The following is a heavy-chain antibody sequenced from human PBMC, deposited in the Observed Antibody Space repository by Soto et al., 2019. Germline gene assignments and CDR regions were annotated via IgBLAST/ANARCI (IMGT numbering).Heavy chain of an antibody. CDR1: AHSVSSNSAA. V-gene: IGHV6-1*01. J-gene: IGHJ4*02. D-gene: IGHD1-26*01. Sequence: SQTLSLTCAIFAHSVSSNSAASNSITQSPSRSLEWLGRTYYRSKWHNDYAVSVKSRITIKPDASKTQISLQLNSVTPEDTAVYVCARGNSGYIDNWGQGTLVTV. CDR2: TYYRSKWHN. CDR3: ARGNSGYIDN.